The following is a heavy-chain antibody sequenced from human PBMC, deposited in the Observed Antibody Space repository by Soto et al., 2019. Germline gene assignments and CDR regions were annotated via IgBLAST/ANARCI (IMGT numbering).Heavy chain of an antibody. D-gene: IGHD4-17*01. CDR3: ARRVQDGDYEDWFGP. V-gene: IGHV4-39*01. J-gene: IGHJ5*02. Sequence: QLQLQESGPGLVKPSETLSLTCTVSGGSISSSSYYWGWIRQPPGKGLEWIGSIYYSGSTYYNPSLKSRVTISVDTSKNQFSLKLSSVTAADTAVYYCARRVQDGDYEDWFGPWGQGTLVTVSS. CDR1: GGSISSSSYY. CDR2: IYYSGST.